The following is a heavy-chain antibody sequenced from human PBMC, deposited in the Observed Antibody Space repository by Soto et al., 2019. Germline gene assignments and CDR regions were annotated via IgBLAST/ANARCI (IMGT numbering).Heavy chain of an antibody. CDR3: SRGGSKVGDSSGYYYFDY. CDR2: IYYSGST. V-gene: IGHV4-59*01. D-gene: IGHD3-22*01. Sequence: SETLSLTCTVSGGSISSYYWSWIRQPPGKGLEWIGYIYYSGSTNYNPSLKSRVTISVDTSKNQFSLKLSSVTAAATAVYYCSRGGSKVGDSSGYYYFDYWGQGTLVTVSS. J-gene: IGHJ4*02. CDR1: GGSISSYY.